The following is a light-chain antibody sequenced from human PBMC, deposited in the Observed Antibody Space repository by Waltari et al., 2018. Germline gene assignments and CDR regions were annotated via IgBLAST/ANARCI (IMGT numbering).Light chain of an antibody. CDR2: AAT. J-gene: IGKJ4*01. CDR1: QGIRSY. Sequence: DIQMTQSPSSLSASVGDTVTITCRASQGIRSYLNWFQQKPGKAPKLLVYAATTLQSGVPSRFSGSGSGTEFTLTISSLQPEDFAAYYCLQHNSYPLTFGGGTKVEIK. CDR3: LQHNSYPLT. V-gene: IGKV1-17*01.